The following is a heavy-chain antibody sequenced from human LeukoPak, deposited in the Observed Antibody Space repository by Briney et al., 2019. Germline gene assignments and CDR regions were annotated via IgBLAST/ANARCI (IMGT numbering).Heavy chain of an antibody. J-gene: IGHJ4*02. CDR2: ISDSSRHI. CDR1: GLTCSRYS. Sequence: GVSLRLSCAASGLTCSRYSVNWVRQAPGKGLEWVSCISDSSRHIYYEDSVKGRFTISRDNAKSSASLQMNSLRVDDTAVYYCARAYTNGDYLDYWGQGTLVTVSS. D-gene: IGHD4-17*01. V-gene: IGHV3-21*01. CDR3: ARAYTNGDYLDY.